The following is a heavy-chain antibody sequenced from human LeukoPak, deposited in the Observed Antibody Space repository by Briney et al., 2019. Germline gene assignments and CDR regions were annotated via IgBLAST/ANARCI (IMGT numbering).Heavy chain of an antibody. CDR2: ISSTGRT. J-gene: IGHJ5*02. Sequence: SQTLSLTCTVSGASISSDTYFWSWIRQPAGKGLEWIGRISSTGRTDYNPSLTSRVTISIDTSKNQLSMQLNSVTAADTAVYYCAKGAGPPWFDPWGQGTLVTVSS. D-gene: IGHD6-19*01. V-gene: IGHV4-61*02. CDR3: AKGAGPPWFDP. CDR1: GASISSDTYF.